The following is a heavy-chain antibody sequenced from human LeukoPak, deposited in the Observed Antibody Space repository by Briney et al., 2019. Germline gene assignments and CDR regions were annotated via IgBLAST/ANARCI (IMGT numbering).Heavy chain of an antibody. D-gene: IGHD3-3*01. Sequence: QPGGSLRLXCAASGFTYSSYEMNWVRRAPGKGLEWVSYISSSGSTIYYADSVKGRFTISRDNAKNSLYLQMNSLRAEDTAVYYCARDRAPRTIFGVVIMLDYWGQGTLVTVSS. CDR3: ARDRAPRTIFGVVIMLDY. CDR2: ISSSGSTI. CDR1: GFTYSSYE. V-gene: IGHV3-48*03. J-gene: IGHJ4*02.